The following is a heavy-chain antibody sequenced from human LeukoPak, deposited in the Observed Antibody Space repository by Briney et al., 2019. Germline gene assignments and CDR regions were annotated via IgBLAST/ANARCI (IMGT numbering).Heavy chain of an antibody. CDR1: GFTFSSYE. CDR2: ISSSGSTI. D-gene: IGHD4/OR15-4a*01. V-gene: IGHV3-48*03. J-gene: IGHJ4*02. Sequence: PGGSLRLSCAASGFTFSSYEMNWVRQAPGKGLEWVSYISSSGSTIYYADSVKGRFTISRDNAKNTVFLEMNSLRAEDTAVYYCARGGYGAHMGWGQGILVTVSS. CDR3: ARGGYGAHMG.